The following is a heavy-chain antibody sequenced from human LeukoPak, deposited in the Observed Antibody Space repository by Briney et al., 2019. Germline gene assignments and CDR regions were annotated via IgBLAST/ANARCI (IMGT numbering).Heavy chain of an antibody. CDR1: GYTLTSYG. D-gene: IGHD3-22*01. J-gene: IGHJ4*02. Sequence: GASVKVSCKASGYTLTSYGISWVRQAPGQGLEWMGWINAYNGNTKYAQNLQGRVTMTTDTSTSTAYMELRSLRSDDTAVYNCVREDSSGYYDDWGQGTLVTVSS. V-gene: IGHV1-18*01. CDR2: INAYNGNT. CDR3: VREDSSGYYDD.